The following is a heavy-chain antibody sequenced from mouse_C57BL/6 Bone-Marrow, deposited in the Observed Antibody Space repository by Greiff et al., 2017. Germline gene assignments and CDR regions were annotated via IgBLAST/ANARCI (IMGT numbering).Heavy chain of an antibody. CDR1: GFTFSSYG. CDR2: ISSGGSYT. Sequence: EVQLVESGGDLVKPGGSLKFSCAASGFTFSSYGMSWVRQTPDKRLEWVATISSGGSYTYYPDSVKGRFTISRDNAKNTLYLQMSSLKSEDTAMYYCARTPTTVGYAMDYWGQGTSVTVSS. D-gene: IGHD1-1*01. V-gene: IGHV5-6*01. CDR3: ARTPTTVGYAMDY. J-gene: IGHJ4*01.